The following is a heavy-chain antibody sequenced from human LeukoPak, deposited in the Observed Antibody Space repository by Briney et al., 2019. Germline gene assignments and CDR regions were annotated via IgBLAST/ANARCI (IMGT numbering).Heavy chain of an antibody. J-gene: IGHJ3*02. V-gene: IGHV3-74*01. CDR1: GFTFRKYW. CDR2: INPDDGST. Sequence: PGGSLRLSCTASGFTFRKYWLHWVRQAPGKGLVWVSRINPDDGSTSYADSVKGRFTISRDNAKNTLYLQMNSLRAEDTAVYYCARETEGEVDAFDIWGQGTMVTVSS. CDR3: ARETEGEVDAFDI.